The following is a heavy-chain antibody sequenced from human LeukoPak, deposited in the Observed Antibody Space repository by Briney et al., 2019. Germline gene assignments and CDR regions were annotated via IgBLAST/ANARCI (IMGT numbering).Heavy chain of an antibody. V-gene: IGHV3-23*01. CDR1: GFTFNSYA. CDR3: ARGYSSSLYSCFDP. CDR2: ISGSGGIS. D-gene: IGHD6-13*01. Sequence: GGSLRLSCAASGFTFNSYAMGWARQAPGKGLEWVSGISGSGGISYYADSVKGRFTISRDNSKNTLFLQMNSLRAEDTAVYYCARGYSSSLYSCFDPWGQGTPVTVSS. J-gene: IGHJ5*02.